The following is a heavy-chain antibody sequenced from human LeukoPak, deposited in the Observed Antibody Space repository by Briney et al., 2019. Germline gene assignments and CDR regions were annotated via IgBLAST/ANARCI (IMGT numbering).Heavy chain of an antibody. D-gene: IGHD3-22*01. CDR3: ARKHKTYYYDSRREYNWFDP. V-gene: IGHV4-34*01. J-gene: IGHJ5*02. CDR2: INHSGST. Sequence: PSETLSLTCAVYGGSFSGYYWSWIRQPPGKGLEWIGEINHSGSTNYNPSLKSRVTISVDTSKNQFSLKLSSVTAADTAVYYCARKHKTYYYDSRREYNWFDPWGQGTLVTVSS. CDR1: GGSFSGYY.